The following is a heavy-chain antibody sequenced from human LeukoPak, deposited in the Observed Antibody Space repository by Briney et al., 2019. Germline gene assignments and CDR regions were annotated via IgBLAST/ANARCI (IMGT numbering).Heavy chain of an antibody. V-gene: IGHV3-33*01. CDR1: GFTFSSYG. J-gene: IGHJ5*02. Sequence: GGSLRLSSAASGFTFSSYGMRCVRQAPRKGLEWVAVIWYDGSNKYYADSVKGRFTISRDNSKNTLYLQKNSLRAEDTAVYYCARGGAPGIAAAGTTNWFDPWGQGTLVTVSS. CDR2: IWYDGSNK. CDR3: ARGGAPGIAAAGTTNWFDP. D-gene: IGHD6-13*01.